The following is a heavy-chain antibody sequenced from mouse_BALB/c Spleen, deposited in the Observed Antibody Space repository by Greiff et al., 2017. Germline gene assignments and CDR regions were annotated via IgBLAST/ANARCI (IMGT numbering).Heavy chain of an antibody. D-gene: IGHD2-10*01. CDR3: ERGSLQRLRHYYAMDY. J-gene: IGHJ4*01. V-gene: IGHV14-3*02. CDR2: IDPAKGNT. Sequence: VQLQQSGAELVKPGASVKLSCTASGFNIKDTDMHWVKQRPEQGLEWIGRIDPAKGNTYYDPTVQGQATTTADTNSNTAYMKHSRLTSEDAAVYCCERGSLQRLRHYYAMDYWGQGTSVTVSS. CDR1: GFNIKDTD.